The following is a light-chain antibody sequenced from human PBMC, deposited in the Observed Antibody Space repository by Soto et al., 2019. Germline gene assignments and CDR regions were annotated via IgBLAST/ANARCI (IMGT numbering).Light chain of an antibody. CDR2: GVS. CDR3: QQYNDWPFT. J-gene: IGKJ3*01. V-gene: IGKV3-15*01. Sequence: EIVMTQSPGTLSVSPGERATLSCRASQSVSVNLAWYQQKPGQAPRLLIYGVSTRATGIPARFSGSDSGTEFTLTISSVQSEDFAVYSCQQYNDWPFTFGPGTKVDIK. CDR1: QSVSVN.